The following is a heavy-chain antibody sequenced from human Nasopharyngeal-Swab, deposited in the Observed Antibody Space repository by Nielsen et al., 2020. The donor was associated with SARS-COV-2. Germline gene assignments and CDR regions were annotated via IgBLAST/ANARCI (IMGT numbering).Heavy chain of an antibody. CDR2: ISYDGSNK. V-gene: IGHV3-33*05. CDR3: ARALRSGPHFDY. D-gene: IGHD5/OR15-5a*01. J-gene: IGHJ4*02. Sequence: WIRQPPGKGLEWVAVISYDGSNKYYADSVKGRFTISRDNSKNTLYLQMNSLRAEDTAVYYCARALRSGPHFDYWGQGTLVTVSS.